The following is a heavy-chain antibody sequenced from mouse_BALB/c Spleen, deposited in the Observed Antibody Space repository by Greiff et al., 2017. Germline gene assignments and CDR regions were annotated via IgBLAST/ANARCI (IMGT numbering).Heavy chain of an antibody. CDR1: GFDFSRYW. Sequence: EVKLLESGGGLVQPGGSLNLSCAASGFDFSRYWMSWARQAPGKGQEWIGEINPGSSTINYTPSLKDKFIISRDNAKNTLYLQMSKVRSEDTALYYCARLGVRRDYFDYWGQGTTLTVSS. CDR3: ARLGVRRDYFDY. D-gene: IGHD2-14*01. CDR2: INPGSSTI. J-gene: IGHJ2*01. V-gene: IGHV4-2*02.